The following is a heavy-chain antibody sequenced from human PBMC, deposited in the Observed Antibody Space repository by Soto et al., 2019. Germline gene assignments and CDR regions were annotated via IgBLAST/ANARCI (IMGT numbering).Heavy chain of an antibody. Sequence: SETLSLTCTVSGGSISSSSYYWGWIRQPPGKGLEWIGSIYYSGSTYYNPSLKSRVTISVDTSKNQFSLKLSSVTAADTAVYYCARGWIQLWSYFDYWGQGTLVTVSS. CDR1: GGSISSSSYY. V-gene: IGHV4-39*07. CDR3: ARGWIQLWSYFDY. D-gene: IGHD5-18*01. CDR2: IYYSGST. J-gene: IGHJ4*02.